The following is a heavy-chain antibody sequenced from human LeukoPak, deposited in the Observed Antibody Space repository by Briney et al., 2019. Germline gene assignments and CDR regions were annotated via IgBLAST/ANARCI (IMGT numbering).Heavy chain of an antibody. Sequence: ASVKVSCKASGYTFTSYGISWVRQAPGQGLEWMGWISAYNGNTNYAQKLQGRVTMTTDTSTSTAYMELRSLRSDDTAVYYCAAYRRGATVFDYWGQGTLVTVSS. CDR3: AAYRRGATVFDY. CDR2: ISAYNGNT. V-gene: IGHV1-18*01. D-gene: IGHD1-26*01. J-gene: IGHJ4*02. CDR1: GYTFTSYG.